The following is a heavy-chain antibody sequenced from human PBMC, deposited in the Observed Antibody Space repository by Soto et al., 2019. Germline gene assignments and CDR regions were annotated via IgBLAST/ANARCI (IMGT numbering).Heavy chain of an antibody. CDR1: GYTFNIYC. CDR3: ARLLYSSTWEEYFQH. V-gene: IGHV5-51*01. CDR2: IYPSDSDT. D-gene: IGHD6-13*01. J-gene: IGHJ1*01. Sequence: GESLKIYCNGSGYTFNIYCISLVLQMPGKGLEWMGIIYPSDSDTRYSPSFQGQVTMSVDKSISTAYLQWSSLKASDTATYYCARLLYSSTWEEYFQHWGQGTLVTVSS.